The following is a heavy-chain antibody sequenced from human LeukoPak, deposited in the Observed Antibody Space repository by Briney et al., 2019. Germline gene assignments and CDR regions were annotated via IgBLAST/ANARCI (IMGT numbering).Heavy chain of an antibody. CDR2: ISSSSSYI. V-gene: IGHV3-21*01. J-gene: IGHJ5*02. Sequence: GGSLRLSCAASGFTFSSYSMNWVRQAPGEGLEWVSSISSSSSYIYYADSVKGRFTISRDNAKNSLYLQMNSLRAEDTAVYYCATMGPIVVVPAASQVYHNWFDPWGQGTLVTVSS. CDR3: ATMGPIVVVPAASQVYHNWFDP. D-gene: IGHD2-2*01. CDR1: GFTFSSYS.